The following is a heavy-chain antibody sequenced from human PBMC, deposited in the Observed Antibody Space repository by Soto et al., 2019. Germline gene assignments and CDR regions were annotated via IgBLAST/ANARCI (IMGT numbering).Heavy chain of an antibody. CDR3: ARGRYGDY. V-gene: IGHV1-18*01. CDR2: ISAHNGNT. D-gene: IGHD4-17*01. J-gene: IGHJ4*02. Sequence: QVHLVQSGAEVKKPGASVKVSCQGSGYAFTTYGITWVRQAPGQGLEWMGWISAHNGNTNYAQKLQVRVTVTRDTSTRTAYMSLRSRRYDETAVYDGARGRYGDYWGQGALVTVSS. CDR1: GYAFTTYG.